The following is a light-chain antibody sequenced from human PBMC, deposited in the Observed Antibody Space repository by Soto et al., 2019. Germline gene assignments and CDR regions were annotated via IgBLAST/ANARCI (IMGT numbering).Light chain of an antibody. CDR2: DAS. CDR1: QSVSSY. Sequence: EIVLTQSPATLSLSPGERATLSCRASQSVSSYLAWYQQKPGQAPRLLIYDASNRATGIPSRLSGSGSGTDFTLTISSLEPEDFAFYYCQQRSNSYTFGQGTKLEIK. V-gene: IGKV3-11*01. CDR3: QQRSNSYT. J-gene: IGKJ2*01.